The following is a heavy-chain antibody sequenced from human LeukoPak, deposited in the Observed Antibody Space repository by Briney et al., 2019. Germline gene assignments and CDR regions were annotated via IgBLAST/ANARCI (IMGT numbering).Heavy chain of an antibody. CDR1: GYTFTSYG. Sequence: ASVKVSCKASGYTFTSYGISWVRQAPRQGLEWMGWISVYNGNTNYAQKLQGRVTMTTDTSTSTAYMELRSLRSDDTAVYYCARDRFLGTPYGMDVWGQGTTVTVSS. CDR3: ARDRFLGTPYGMDV. D-gene: IGHD2/OR15-2a*01. CDR2: ISVYNGNT. J-gene: IGHJ6*02. V-gene: IGHV1-18*01.